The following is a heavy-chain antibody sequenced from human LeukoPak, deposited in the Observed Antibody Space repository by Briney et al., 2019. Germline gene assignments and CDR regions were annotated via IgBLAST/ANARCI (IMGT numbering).Heavy chain of an antibody. D-gene: IGHD4-11*01. V-gene: IGHV3-20*04. J-gene: IGHJ4*02. Sequence: PGGSLRLSCGGSGFTFDDHHMSWVRQAPGKGLEWVAGINWSGGSISYADSVKGRFTITRDNAKNSVFLDMDNLRADDTALYYCARVGVTGTGRYETSPRHDFDSWGQGTLVIVSS. CDR2: INWSGGSI. CDR1: GFTFDDHH. CDR3: ARVGVTGTGRYETSPRHDFDS.